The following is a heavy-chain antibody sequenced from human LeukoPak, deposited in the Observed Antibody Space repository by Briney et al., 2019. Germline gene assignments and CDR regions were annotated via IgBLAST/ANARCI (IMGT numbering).Heavy chain of an antibody. Sequence: PGGSLRLSCAASGFTFSSYAMSWVRQAPGKGLEWVSAISGSGGSTYYADSVKGRFTISRDNSKNTLYLQMNSLRAEDTAVYYCAKLAEYYYGSGSSQIDYWGQGTLVTVSS. CDR2: ISGSGGST. CDR3: AKLAEYYYGSGSSQIDY. J-gene: IGHJ4*02. CDR1: GFTFSSYA. D-gene: IGHD3-10*01. V-gene: IGHV3-23*01.